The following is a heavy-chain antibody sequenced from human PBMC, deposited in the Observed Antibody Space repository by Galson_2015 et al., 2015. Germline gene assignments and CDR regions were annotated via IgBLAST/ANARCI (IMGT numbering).Heavy chain of an antibody. CDR2: ISYDGNNK. J-gene: IGHJ4*02. V-gene: IGHV3-30-3*01. CDR3: ARSSEEWLLLAY. Sequence: SLRLSCAASGFAFSNYAMHWVRQAQGKGPEWVAVISYDGNNKYYADSVKGRFTISRDNFKNTLYLQMNSLKTEDTAVYYCARSSEEWLLLAYWGQGTLVTVSS. CDR1: GFAFSNYA. D-gene: IGHD3-22*01.